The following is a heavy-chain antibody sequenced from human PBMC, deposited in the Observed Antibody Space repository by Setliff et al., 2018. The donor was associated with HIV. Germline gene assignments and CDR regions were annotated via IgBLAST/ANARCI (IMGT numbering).Heavy chain of an antibody. D-gene: IGHD3-3*01. CDR3: ARCYYNFWSGYPLYYMDV. J-gene: IGHJ6*03. Sequence: SETLSLTCTVSGGSISSYYWSWIRLPQGKGLERIGYIYYSGSTNYNPSLKSRVTMSVGTSKIQFSLKLSSVTAADMAVYYCARCYYNFWSGYPLYYMDVWGKGTTVTVSS. V-gene: IGHV4-59*08. CDR1: GGSISSYY. CDR2: IYYSGST.